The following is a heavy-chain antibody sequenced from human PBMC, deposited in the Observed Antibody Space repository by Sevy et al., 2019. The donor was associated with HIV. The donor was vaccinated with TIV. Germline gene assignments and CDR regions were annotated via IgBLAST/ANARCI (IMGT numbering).Heavy chain of an antibody. CDR2: INPNSGGT. Sequence: ASVKVSCKASGYTFTGYYMHWVRQAPGQGLEWMGWINPNSGGTNYAQKFQGRVTMTRDTSISTAYMELSRLRSDDTAVYYVASEAVAGGLGGYYYYGMDVWDQGTTVTVSS. J-gene: IGHJ6*02. V-gene: IGHV1-2*02. CDR1: GYTFTGYY. D-gene: IGHD6-19*01. CDR3: ASEAVAGGLGGYYYYGMDV.